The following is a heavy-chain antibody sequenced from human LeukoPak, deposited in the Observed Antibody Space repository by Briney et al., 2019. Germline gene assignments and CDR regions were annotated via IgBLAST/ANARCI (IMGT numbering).Heavy chain of an antibody. CDR2: IIPIFGTA. V-gene: IGHV1-69*13. Sequence: EASVTVSCTASGGTFSSYAISWVRQAPGQGLEWMGGIIPIFGTANYAQKFQGRVTITADESTSTAYMELSSLRSEDTAVYYCARGGHITIFGVVKRYGMDVWGQGTTVTVSS. CDR3: ARGGHITIFGVVKRYGMDV. J-gene: IGHJ6*02. D-gene: IGHD3-3*01. CDR1: GGTFSSYA.